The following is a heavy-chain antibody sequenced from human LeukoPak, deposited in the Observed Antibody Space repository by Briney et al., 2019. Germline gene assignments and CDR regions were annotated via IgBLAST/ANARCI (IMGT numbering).Heavy chain of an antibody. Sequence: PSETLSLTCAVYGGSFSGYYWSCIRQPPGKGLEWIGHIYHSGRTNYNPSIKSRVTISVDMSKNQFSLKLSSVSAADTAVYYCASPNPSYYYGMDVWGQGTTVTVSS. V-gene: IGHV4-34*01. J-gene: IGHJ6*02. D-gene: IGHD1-14*01. CDR3: ASPNPSYYYGMDV. CDR1: GGSFSGYY. CDR2: IYHSGRT.